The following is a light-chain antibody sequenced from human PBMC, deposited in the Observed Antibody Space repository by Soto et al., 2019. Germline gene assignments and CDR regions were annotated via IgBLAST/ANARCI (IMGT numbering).Light chain of an antibody. CDR3: LQYEDSSPT. V-gene: IGKV3-20*01. CDR2: GAS. J-gene: IGKJ1*01. CDR1: QSISTNF. Sequence: EIVLTQSPGTLSLSPGEGATLSCRASQSISTNFLAWYQQKPGQTPRLLIYGASTRAAGIPDRFSGSGSGADSTLTNSRREPEDLEVFYCLQYEDSSPTFGQGTKVEIK.